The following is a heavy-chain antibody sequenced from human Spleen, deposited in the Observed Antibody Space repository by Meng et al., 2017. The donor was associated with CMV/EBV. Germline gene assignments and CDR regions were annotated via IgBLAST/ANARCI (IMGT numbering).Heavy chain of an antibody. CDR3: ARVPSVAAADP. Sequence: ASVKVSCKTSGYNFIDYYIHWVRQAPGQGLEWMGWINPSSGDPKSAQKFQGRVTMTRDTSISTAYMELNRLTSDDTAVYFCARVPSVAAADPWGQGTLVTVSS. J-gene: IGHJ5*02. V-gene: IGHV1-2*02. CDR1: GYNFIDYY. CDR2: INPSSGDP. D-gene: IGHD6-13*01.